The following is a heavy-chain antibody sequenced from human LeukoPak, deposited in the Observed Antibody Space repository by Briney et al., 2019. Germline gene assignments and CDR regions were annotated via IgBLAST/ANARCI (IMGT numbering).Heavy chain of an antibody. CDR3: ARESRESCAAFDI. CDR2: INSGGSSI. Sequence: PGGSLRLSCAASGFTFRTYSMNWVRQAPGKGLEWVSYINSGGSSIFYADSVKGRFTISRDNAKNSLYLQMNSLRDEDTAVYCCARESRESCAAFDIWGQGTMVTVSS. V-gene: IGHV3-48*02. J-gene: IGHJ3*02. CDR1: GFTFRTYS.